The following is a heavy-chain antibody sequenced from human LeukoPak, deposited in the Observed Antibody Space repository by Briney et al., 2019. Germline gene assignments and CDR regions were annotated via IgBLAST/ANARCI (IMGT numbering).Heavy chain of an antibody. D-gene: IGHD2-15*01. CDR3: AKVTDCSGGACYKYYFDY. J-gene: IGHJ4*02. CDR1: GFTFSSYA. CDR2: ISGSAGST. Sequence: GGSLRLSCAASGFTFSSYAMSWVRQAPGKGLEWVSAISGSAGSTYYADSVKGRFTISRDDSKNTLYLQMNSLRAEDTAVYYCAKVTDCSGGACYKYYFDYWGQGTLVTVSS. V-gene: IGHV3-23*01.